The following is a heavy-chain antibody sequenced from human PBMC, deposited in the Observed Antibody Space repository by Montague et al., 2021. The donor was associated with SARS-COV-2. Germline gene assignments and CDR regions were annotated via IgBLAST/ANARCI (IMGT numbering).Heavy chain of an antibody. D-gene: IGHD3-3*01. CDR1: GDSVRTYSYY. CDR2: IYYGGST. J-gene: IGHJ3*01. CDR3: ARGQVTISGVLIFIPAAGHLDG. Sequence: SETLSLTCTVSGDSVRTYSYYWGWIRQPPGKGLEWIGSIYYGGSTTYNPSLKGRVTLSRDTSKNQFSLKLQSVTPADTGVYYCARGQVTISGVLIFIPAAGHLDGWGQGTSVTVSS. V-gene: IGHV4-39*07.